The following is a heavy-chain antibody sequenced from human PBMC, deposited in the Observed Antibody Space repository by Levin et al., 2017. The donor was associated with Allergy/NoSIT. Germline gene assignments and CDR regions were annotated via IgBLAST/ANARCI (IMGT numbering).Heavy chain of an antibody. J-gene: IGHJ3*02. V-gene: IGHV1-2*06. Sequence: GASVKVSCKSSGYTFIGNYIHWVRQAPGQRPEWMGRISPYSGVTDYAPKFQGRVTMTRDTSIDTAYMELSWLRSDDTAIYYCARVGPLPEDAFDMWGQGTMVTVSS. CDR1: GYTFIGNY. CDR2: ISPYSGVT. CDR3: ARVGPLPEDAFDM. D-gene: IGHD2-2*01.